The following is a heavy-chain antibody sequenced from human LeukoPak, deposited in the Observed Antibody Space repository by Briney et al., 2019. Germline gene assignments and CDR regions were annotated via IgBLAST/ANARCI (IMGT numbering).Heavy chain of an antibody. CDR2: INHSGST. J-gene: IGHJ4*02. V-gene: IGHV4-34*01. Sequence: SETLSLTCAVYGGSFSGYYWSWIRQPPGKGLEWIGEINHSGSTNYNPSLKSRVTISVDTSKNQFSLKLSSVTAADTAVYYCARHYYGDPFDYWGQGTLVTVSS. CDR3: ARHYYGDPFDY. CDR1: GGSFSGYY. D-gene: IGHD4-17*01.